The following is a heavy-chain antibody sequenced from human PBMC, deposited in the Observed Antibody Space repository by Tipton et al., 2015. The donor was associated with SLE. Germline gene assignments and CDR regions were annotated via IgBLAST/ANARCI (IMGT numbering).Heavy chain of an antibody. CDR3: AREWGDAFDI. CDR1: GGSISSYY. J-gene: IGHJ3*02. Sequence: GSLRLSCTVSGGSISSYYWGWIRQPPGKGLEWIGSIYYSGSTYYNPSLKSRVTISVDTSKNQFSLKLSSVTAADTAVYYCAREWGDAFDIWGQGTMVTVSS. D-gene: IGHD3-16*01. CDR2: IYYSGST. V-gene: IGHV4-39*07.